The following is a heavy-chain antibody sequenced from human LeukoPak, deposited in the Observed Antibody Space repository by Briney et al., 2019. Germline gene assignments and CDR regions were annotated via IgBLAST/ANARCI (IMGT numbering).Heavy chain of an antibody. CDR3: ARSDNSGSYSGAFDI. V-gene: IGHV3-30*02. J-gene: IGHJ3*02. CDR2: IRYDGSNK. D-gene: IGHD1-26*01. CDR1: GFTFSSYG. Sequence: GGSLRLSCAASGFTFSSYGMHWVRQAPGKGLEWVAFIRYDGSNKYYADSVKGRFTISRDNAKNSLYLQMNSLRAEDTAVYYCARSDNSGSYSGAFDIWGQGTMVTVSS.